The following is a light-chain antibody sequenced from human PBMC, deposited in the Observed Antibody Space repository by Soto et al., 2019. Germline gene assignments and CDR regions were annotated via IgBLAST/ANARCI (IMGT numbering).Light chain of an antibody. Sequence: VLTQPASVSGSPGQSITISCTGTSSTVGGFNVVSWYQQHPGKAPKVIIYEGIKRPSGVSNRFSGSNSGSTASLTISGLQAEDEADYYCCSYVGATTYVFGTGTKLTVL. J-gene: IGLJ1*01. CDR1: SSTVGGFNV. CDR3: CSYVGATTYV. CDR2: EGI. V-gene: IGLV2-23*01.